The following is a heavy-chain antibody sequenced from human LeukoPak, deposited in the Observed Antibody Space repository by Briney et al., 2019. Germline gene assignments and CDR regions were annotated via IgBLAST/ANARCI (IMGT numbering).Heavy chain of an antibody. J-gene: IGHJ1*01. D-gene: IGHD6-13*01. V-gene: IGHV3-21*01. CDR1: GFTFSRYS. CDR3: TTPAAGPRAEYSQY. Sequence: PGGSLRLSCAASGFTFSRYSMNWVRQAPGKGLEWVSSISPDAGYIYYADSLKGRFTVSRDNAKNSLYLQMNSLAVEDTALYYCTTPAAGPRAEYSQYWGQGTLVTVSP. CDR2: ISPDAGYI.